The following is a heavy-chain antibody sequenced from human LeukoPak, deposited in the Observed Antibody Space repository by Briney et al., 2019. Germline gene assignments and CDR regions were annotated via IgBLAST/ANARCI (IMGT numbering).Heavy chain of an antibody. CDR3: AEEGAGWNYYGSNWFDP. Sequence: GGSLRLSCAASGFTFSSYGMHWVRQAPGKGLEWVAVISYDGSNKYYADSVKGRFTISRDNSKNTLYLQMNSLRAEDTAVYYCAEEGAGWNYYGSNWFDPWGQGTLVTVSS. V-gene: IGHV3-30*18. CDR2: ISYDGSNK. J-gene: IGHJ5*02. D-gene: IGHD3-10*01. CDR1: GFTFSSYG.